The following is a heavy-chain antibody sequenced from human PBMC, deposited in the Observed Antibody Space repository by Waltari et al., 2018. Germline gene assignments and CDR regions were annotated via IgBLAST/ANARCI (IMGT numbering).Heavy chain of an antibody. CDR3: ASPDIAVAGTIDY. CDR1: GGSISSSSYY. CDR2: IYYSGST. V-gene: IGHV4-39*01. D-gene: IGHD6-19*01. J-gene: IGHJ4*02. Sequence: QLQLQESGPGLVKPSETLSLTCTVSGGSISSSSYYWGWIRQPPGKGLEWIGSIYYSGSTYYNPSLKSRVTISVDTSKNQFSLKLSSVTAADTAVYYCASPDIAVAGTIDYWGQGTLVTVSS.